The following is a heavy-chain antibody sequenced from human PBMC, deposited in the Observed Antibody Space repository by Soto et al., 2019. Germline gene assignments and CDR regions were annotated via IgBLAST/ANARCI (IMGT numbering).Heavy chain of an antibody. CDR1: GGSFSGYY. Sequence: QVQLQQWGAGLLKPSETLSLTCAVYGGSFSGYYWSWIRQPPGKGLEWIGQINHSGSTTYKPSLERRVTISVDTSKSQLSLKLSAVTAADTAVYYCVRASFGSVYFLWWQGNLVTVS. CDR3: VRASFGSVYFL. V-gene: IGHV4-34*01. D-gene: IGHD3-22*01. CDR2: INHSGST. J-gene: IGHJ4*02.